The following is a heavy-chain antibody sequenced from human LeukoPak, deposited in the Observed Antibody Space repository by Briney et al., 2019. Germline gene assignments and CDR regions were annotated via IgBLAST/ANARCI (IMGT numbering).Heavy chain of an antibody. V-gene: IGHV3-48*04. CDR3: AREQEDHYDILTGYSNWFDP. J-gene: IGHJ5*02. CDR1: GFTFRSYS. CDR2: ISSFGGTI. Sequence: GGSLRLSCAASGFTFRSYSMNWVRQAPGKGLEWVSYISSFGGTIYYADSVKGRFTISRDNAKNSLYLQMNSLRAEDTAVYYCAREQEDHYDILTGYSNWFDPWGQGTLVTVSS. D-gene: IGHD3-9*01.